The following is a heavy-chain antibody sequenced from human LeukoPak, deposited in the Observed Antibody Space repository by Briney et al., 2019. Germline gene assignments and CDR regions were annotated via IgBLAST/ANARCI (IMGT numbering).Heavy chain of an antibody. V-gene: IGHV4-39*07. CDR3: ARVSHYYDSSGEPDY. Sequence: SETLSLTCTVSGGSISSSSYYWGWIRQPPGKGLEWIGSIYYSGSTYYNPSLKSRVTISVDTSKNQFSLKLSSVTAADTAVYYCARVSHYYDSSGEPDYWGQGTLVTVSS. D-gene: IGHD3-22*01. CDR1: GGSISSSSYY. CDR2: IYYSGST. J-gene: IGHJ4*02.